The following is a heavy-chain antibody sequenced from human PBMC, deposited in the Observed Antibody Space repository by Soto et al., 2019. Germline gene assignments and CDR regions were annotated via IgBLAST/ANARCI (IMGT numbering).Heavy chain of an antibody. Sequence: SETLSLTCTVSGGSISSGGYYWSWIRQHPGKGLEWIGYIYYSGSTYYNPSLKSRVTISVDTSKNQFSLKLSSVTAADTAVYSCARVPTQLRYFDWLLMFDYWGQGTLVTASS. V-gene: IGHV4-31*03. J-gene: IGHJ4*02. CDR1: GGSISSGGYY. D-gene: IGHD3-9*01. CDR3: ARVPTQLRYFDWLLMFDY. CDR2: IYYSGST.